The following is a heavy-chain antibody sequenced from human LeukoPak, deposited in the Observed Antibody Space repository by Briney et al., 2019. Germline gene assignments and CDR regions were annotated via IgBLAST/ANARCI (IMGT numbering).Heavy chain of an antibody. V-gene: IGHV4-39*07. CDR1: GGSISSYY. D-gene: IGHD3-22*01. CDR3: ARGLWLRRSGYLRAFDI. CDR2: IYYSGST. J-gene: IGHJ3*02. Sequence: PSETLSLTCSVSGGSISSYYWGWIRQPPGKGLEWIGSIYYSGSTYYNPSLKSRVTISVDTSKNQFSLKLSSVTAADTAVYYCARGLWLRRSGYLRAFDIWGQGTMVTVSS.